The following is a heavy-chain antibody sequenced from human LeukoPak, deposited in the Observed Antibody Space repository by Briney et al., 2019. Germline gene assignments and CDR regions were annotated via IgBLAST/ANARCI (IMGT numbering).Heavy chain of an antibody. J-gene: IGHJ4*02. D-gene: IGHD2-2*01. CDR3: ADPPVGY. CDR1: GFTFSKFW. CDR2: IKQDGSEK. Sequence: GGSLRLSCAASGFTFSKFWMTWVRQAPGRGLEWLANIKQDGSEKNYVDSVKGRFTISRDNAKNSLFLQMNSLRAEDTAVYYCADPPVGYWGQGTLVTVSS. V-gene: IGHV3-7*01.